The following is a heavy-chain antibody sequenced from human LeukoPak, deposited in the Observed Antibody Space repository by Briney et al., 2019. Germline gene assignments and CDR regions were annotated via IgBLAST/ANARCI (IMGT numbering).Heavy chain of an antibody. Sequence: GGTLRLSCAASRFTFSSYEMNWVRQAPGKGLEWISYISGSASILDYADSVKGRFTISRDNAKNSLYLQMNSLRAEDTAVYYCAKDHIEYDILTGYLPDYWGQGILVTVSS. D-gene: IGHD3-9*01. CDR3: AKDHIEYDILTGYLPDY. V-gene: IGHV3-48*03. CDR1: RFTFSSYE. CDR2: ISGSASIL. J-gene: IGHJ4*02.